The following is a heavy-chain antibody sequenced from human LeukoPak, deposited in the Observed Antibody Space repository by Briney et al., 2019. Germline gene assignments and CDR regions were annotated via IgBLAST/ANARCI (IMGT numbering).Heavy chain of an antibody. CDR1: GGSFSGYY. CDR3: ARPSDGYNSIGY. D-gene: IGHD5-24*01. V-gene: IGHV4-34*01. CDR2: INHSGST. Sequence: SETLSLTCAVYGGSFSGYYWSWIRQPPGKGLEWIGEINHSGSTNYNPSLKSRVTISVDTSKNQFSLKLSSVTAADTAVYYCARPSDGYNSIGYWGQGTLVTVSS. J-gene: IGHJ4*02.